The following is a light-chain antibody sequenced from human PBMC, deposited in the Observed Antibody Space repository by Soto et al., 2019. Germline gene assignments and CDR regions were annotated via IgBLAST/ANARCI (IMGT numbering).Light chain of an antibody. CDR1: QDLNHH. V-gene: IGKV1-33*01. J-gene: IGKJ4*01. Sequence: DIQITQSPSSLFSSFREQVTIHFQAGQDLNHHLNWYQQKPGKTPKPLIYDASNLETGVPSRFSGSGSGTDFTFTISSLQPEDIATYYCQQYDNLPLTFGGGTKVEIK. CDR3: QQYDNLPLT. CDR2: DAS.